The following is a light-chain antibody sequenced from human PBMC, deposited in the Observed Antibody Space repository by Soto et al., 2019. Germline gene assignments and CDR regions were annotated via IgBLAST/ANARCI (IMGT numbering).Light chain of an antibody. CDR3: TSYTISRTPV. CDR1: SSDVGGYNY. Sequence: QSALTQPASESGSPGQSITISCTATSSDVGGYNYVSWYQQYPGKAPQLMISDVTNRPSGVSNRFSGSKSGNTASLTISGLQAVVVADYYCTSYTISRTPVFGGETKVTVL. CDR2: DVT. J-gene: IGLJ3*02. V-gene: IGLV2-14*01.